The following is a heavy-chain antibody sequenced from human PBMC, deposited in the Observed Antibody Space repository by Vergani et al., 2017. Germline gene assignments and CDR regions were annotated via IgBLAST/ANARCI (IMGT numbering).Heavy chain of an antibody. CDR2: IYPADSDT. J-gene: IGHJ4*02. Sequence: EVELVQSGPEMRKPGASLKISCKGSEYSFGNYWIGWVRQMPGKGLEWMGIIYPADSDTRYSPSFQGQFTISADKSISTAFLQWDSLKASDTALYYCARHTTYTDSWGQETLVTVSS. CDR3: ARHTTYTDS. D-gene: IGHD1-1*01. V-gene: IGHV5-51*01. CDR1: EYSFGNYW.